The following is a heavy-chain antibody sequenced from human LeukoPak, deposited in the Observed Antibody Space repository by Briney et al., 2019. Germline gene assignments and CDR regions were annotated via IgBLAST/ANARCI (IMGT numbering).Heavy chain of an antibody. V-gene: IGHV3-30*18. CDR3: ANSDPHAAFDI. CDR1: GFTFSNYG. Sequence: GGSLRLSCVASGFTFSNYGMHWVRQAPGKGLEWVAVISYDGSNKYYADSVKGRFTISRDNSKNTLYLQMNSLRTEDTAVYYCANSDPHAAFDIWGQGTMVTVSS. CDR2: ISYDGSNK. J-gene: IGHJ3*02.